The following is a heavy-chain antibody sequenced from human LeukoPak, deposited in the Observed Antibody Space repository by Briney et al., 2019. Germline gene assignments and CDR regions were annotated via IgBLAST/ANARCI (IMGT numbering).Heavy chain of an antibody. CDR1: EFTLKIYP. J-gene: IGHJ3*02. D-gene: IGHD4-17*01. CDR2: ISHDGSDK. CDR3: AREGVQTTVDAFDI. Sequence: GGSLRVSCAASEFTLKIYPMHWVRQAPGKGLEWLSVISHDGSDKNNADSVKGRFIISRDNSKNTIYLQLNSLRPEDTAMYYCAREGVQTTVDAFDIWGLGTMVIVSS. V-gene: IGHV3-30*04.